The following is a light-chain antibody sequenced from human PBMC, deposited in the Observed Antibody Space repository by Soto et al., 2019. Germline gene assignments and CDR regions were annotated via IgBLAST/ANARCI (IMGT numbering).Light chain of an antibody. Sequence: IVLTQSPGTLSLSPGERVTLSCRASQSVTTRLAWYQHKPGQAPRLLMSGASSRASGVPVRFSGSGSGTDFTLTISSLEPEDSAVYYCQQRHMWPITFGQGTRLEIK. V-gene: IGKV3-11*01. CDR1: QSVTTR. J-gene: IGKJ5*01. CDR2: GAS. CDR3: QQRHMWPIT.